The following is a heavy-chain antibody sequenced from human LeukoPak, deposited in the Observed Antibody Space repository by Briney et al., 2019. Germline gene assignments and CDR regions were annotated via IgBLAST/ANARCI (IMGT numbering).Heavy chain of an antibody. V-gene: IGHV5-51*01. CDR3: ARTHSNYMIDY. CDR1: GYSFTSYW. J-gene: IGHJ4*02. CDR2: IYPGESDT. Sequence: GESLKISCKGSGYSFTSYWIGWVRQMPGKGLEWMGIIYPGESDTKYSPSFRGQVTISADKSISTAYLQWGSLKASDTAMYYCARTHSNYMIDYWGQGTLVTVSS. D-gene: IGHD4-11*01.